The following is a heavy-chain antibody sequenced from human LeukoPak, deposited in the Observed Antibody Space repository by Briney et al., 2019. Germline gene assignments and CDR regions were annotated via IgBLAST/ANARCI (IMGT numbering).Heavy chain of an antibody. V-gene: IGHV3-7*01. CDR1: GFTFSNYW. CDR3: ARDSRNRRNLEFDY. J-gene: IGHJ4*02. CDR2: ISQDGSGK. D-gene: IGHD2/OR15-2a*01. Sequence: PGGSLRLSCGASGFTFSNYWMSWVRQAPGKGLEWVINISQDGSGKNYADSVEGRFTISRDNAKNSLYLQMNSLRAEDTAVYYCARDSRNRRNLEFDYWGQGTLVTVSS.